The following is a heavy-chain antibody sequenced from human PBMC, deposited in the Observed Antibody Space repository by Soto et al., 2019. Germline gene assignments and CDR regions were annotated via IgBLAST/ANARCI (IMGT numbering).Heavy chain of an antibody. V-gene: IGHV4-59*01. J-gene: IGHJ5*02. CDR3: ARHDTWGYCSSTSCYRGPQWFDP. Sequence: QVQLQESGPGLVKPSETLSLTCTVSGGSISSYYWSWIRQPPGKGLEWIGYIYYSGSTNYNPSLKSRVTISVDTSKNQSSLKLSSVTAADTAVYYCARHDTWGYCSSTSCYRGPQWFDPWGQGTLVTVSS. CDR2: IYYSGST. D-gene: IGHD2-2*01. CDR1: GGSISSYY.